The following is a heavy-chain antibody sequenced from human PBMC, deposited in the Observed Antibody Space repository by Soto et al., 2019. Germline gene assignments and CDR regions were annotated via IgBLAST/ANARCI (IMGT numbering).Heavy chain of an antibody. Sequence: QVQLVQSGAGVKKPGASVKVSCRASGYSFSSYTITWVRQAPGQGLEWMGWISPYNGNTNYAQKLQGRVTLTTDTSTSTAYMEQRGLRSDDTAVYYCARRQDYFDFWGQGTLVTVSS. J-gene: IGHJ4*02. CDR1: GYSFSSYT. CDR2: ISPYNGNT. CDR3: ARRQDYFDF. V-gene: IGHV1-18*01.